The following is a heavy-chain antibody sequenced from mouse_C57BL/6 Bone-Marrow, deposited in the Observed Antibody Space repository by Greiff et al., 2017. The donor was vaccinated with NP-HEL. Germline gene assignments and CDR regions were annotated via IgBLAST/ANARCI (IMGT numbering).Heavy chain of an antibody. Sequence: VQRVESGPGLVAPSQSLSITCTVSGFSLTSYAISWVRQPPGKGLEWLGVIWTGGGTNYNSALKSRLSISKDNSKSQVFLKMNSLQTDDTARYYCARSDYYGSSSPYFDVWGTGTTVTVSS. V-gene: IGHV2-9-1*01. D-gene: IGHD1-1*01. CDR1: GFSLTSYA. J-gene: IGHJ1*03. CDR3: ARSDYYGSSSPYFDV. CDR2: IWTGGGT.